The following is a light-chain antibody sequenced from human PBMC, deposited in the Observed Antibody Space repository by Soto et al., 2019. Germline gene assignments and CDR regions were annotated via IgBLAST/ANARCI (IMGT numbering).Light chain of an antibody. Sequence: QSALTQPASVSGSPGQSITISCTGTSSDVGGYNYVSWYQQHPGKAPKLMIYDVSNRPSGVSNRFSGSKSGNTASLTISGLQAEDEADYYCSSYPCSSTLDRVVFGGGTKLTVL. J-gene: IGLJ2*01. CDR1: SSDVGGYNY. CDR3: SSYPCSSTLDRVV. V-gene: IGLV2-14*01. CDR2: DVS.